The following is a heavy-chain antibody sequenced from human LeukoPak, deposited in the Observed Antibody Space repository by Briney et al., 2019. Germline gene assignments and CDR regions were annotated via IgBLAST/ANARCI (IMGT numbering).Heavy chain of an antibody. CDR1: GFTFSSYS. D-gene: IGHD3-10*02. V-gene: IGHV3-21*01. CDR3: ARGTMFPYYFDY. Sequence: GGSLRLSCAASGFTFSSYSMKWVRQAPGKGLEWVSFISSSSSYIYYADSVKGRFTISRDNAKNSLYLQMNSLRAEDTAVYYCARGTMFPYYFDYWGQGTLVTVSS. J-gene: IGHJ4*02. CDR2: ISSSSSYI.